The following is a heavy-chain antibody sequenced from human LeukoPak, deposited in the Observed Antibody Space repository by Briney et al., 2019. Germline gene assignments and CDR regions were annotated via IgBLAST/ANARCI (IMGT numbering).Heavy chain of an antibody. CDR3: ARVKSYYGSGSYYNSGDRPDNWFDP. CDR1: GGTFSSYA. D-gene: IGHD3-10*01. V-gene: IGHV1-69*05. CDR2: IIPISGTA. Sequence: ASVKVSCKASGGTFSSYAISWVRQAPGQGLEWMGGIIPISGTANYAQKFQGRVTITTDESTSTAYMELRSLRSDDTAVYYCARVKSYYGSGSYYNSGDRPDNWFDPWGQGTLVTVSS. J-gene: IGHJ5*02.